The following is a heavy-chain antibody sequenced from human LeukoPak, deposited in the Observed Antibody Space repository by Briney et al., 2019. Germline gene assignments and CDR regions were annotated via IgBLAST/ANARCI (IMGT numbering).Heavy chain of an antibody. V-gene: IGHV3-74*01. CDR2: IKSDGSNT. CDR1: GFTFRSYW. J-gene: IGHJ4*02. CDR3: ARDYGYSYDY. D-gene: IGHD5-18*01. Sequence: PGGSLRLSCAASGFTFRSYWMHWVRQAPGKGLVWVSHIKSDGSNTTYADSVKGRFIISRGNAKSTLYLQMNTLRAEDTAVYYCARDYGYSYDYWGQGTVVTVSS.